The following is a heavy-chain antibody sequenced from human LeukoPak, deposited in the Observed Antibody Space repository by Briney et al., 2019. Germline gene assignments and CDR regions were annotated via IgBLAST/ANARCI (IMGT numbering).Heavy chain of an antibody. CDR1: GFTVSTNY. J-gene: IGHJ6*02. CDR2: IYSGGST. CDR3: AREWSPIAAILSSEQMSYRGMDV. Sequence: GGSLRLSCAASGFTVSTNYMSWVRQAPGKGLEWVSVIYSGGSTYYADSVKGRFTISRDNSKNTLYLQMNSLRSDDTAVYYCAREWSPIAAILSSEQMSYRGMDVWGQGTTVTVSS. D-gene: IGHD2-15*01. V-gene: IGHV3-53*05.